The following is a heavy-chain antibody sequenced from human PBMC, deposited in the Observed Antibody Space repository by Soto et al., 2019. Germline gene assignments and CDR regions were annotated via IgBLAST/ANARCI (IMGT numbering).Heavy chain of an antibody. CDR3: ARVATGKEFDY. D-gene: IGHD6-13*01. J-gene: IGHJ4*02. CDR2: MNPNSGNT. V-gene: IGHV1-8*01. Sequence: ASVKVSCKASGYTFTSFNINWVRQASGQGLEWMGWMNPNSGNTGYAQKFQGRVTMTRDTPISTAYLELSSLRSDDSAVYYCARVATGKEFDYWGQGSLVTVSS. CDR1: GYTFTSFN.